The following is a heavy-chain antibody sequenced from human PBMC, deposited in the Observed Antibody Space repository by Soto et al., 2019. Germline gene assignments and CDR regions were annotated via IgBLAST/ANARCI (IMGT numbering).Heavy chain of an antibody. CDR1: GFTFSSYA. Sequence: QVQLVESGGGVVQPGRSLRLSCAASGFTFSSYAMHWVRQAPGKGLEWVAVISYDGSNKYYADSVKGRFTISRDNSKNTLYLQMNSLRAEDTAVYYCARSYYYDSSGYSIWGQGTMVTVSS. CDR2: ISYDGSNK. J-gene: IGHJ3*02. V-gene: IGHV3-30-3*01. CDR3: ARSYYYDSSGYSI. D-gene: IGHD3-22*01.